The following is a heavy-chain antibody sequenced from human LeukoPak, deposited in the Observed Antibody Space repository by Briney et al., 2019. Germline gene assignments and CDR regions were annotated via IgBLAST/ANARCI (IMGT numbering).Heavy chain of an antibody. V-gene: IGHV3-23*01. J-gene: IGHJ4*02. CDR3: AKDPAKGYSSGYFDY. CDR1: GFTFSSYA. CDR2: ISGSGGST. D-gene: IGHD6-19*01. Sequence: PGGSLRLSCAASGFTFSSYAMSWVRQASGKGLEWVSAISGSGGSTYYADSVKGRFTISRDNSKNTLYLQMNSLRAEDTAVYYCAKDPAKGYSSGYFDYWGQGTLVTVSS.